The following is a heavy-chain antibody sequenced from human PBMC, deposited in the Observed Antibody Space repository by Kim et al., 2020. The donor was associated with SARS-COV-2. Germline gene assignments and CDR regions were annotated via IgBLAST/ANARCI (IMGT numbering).Heavy chain of an antibody. D-gene: IGHD3-22*01. Sequence: NYNPTLKTRVTISRDTSQNQFSLGVFSVTTEDSAVYYCARKRADRSGYVDSWGQGTLVIVSS. J-gene: IGHJ4*02. CDR3: ARKRADRSGYVDS. V-gene: IGHV4-59*01.